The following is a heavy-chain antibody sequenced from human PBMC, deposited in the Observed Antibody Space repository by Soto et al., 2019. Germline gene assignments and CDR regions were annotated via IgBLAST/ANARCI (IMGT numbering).Heavy chain of an antibody. J-gene: IGHJ4*02. CDR1: GFTVSRNY. CDR2: ISSGDIT. V-gene: IGHV3-66*01. Sequence: GGSLRLSCAVAGFTVSRNYMNWVRQAPGKGLEWVSLISSGDITYYADSVKGRFTISRDISKNMLYLQMNNLRAEDTAVYYCATHNYYTFEYWGQGALVPVSS. CDR3: ATHNYYTFEY. D-gene: IGHD3-22*01.